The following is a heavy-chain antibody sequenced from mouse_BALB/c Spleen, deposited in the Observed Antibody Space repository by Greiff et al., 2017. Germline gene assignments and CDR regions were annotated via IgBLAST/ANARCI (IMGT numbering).Heavy chain of an antibody. V-gene: IGHV3-2*02. CDR1: GYSITSDYA. CDR2: ISYSGST. Sequence: EVQLQQSGPGLVKPSQSLSLTCTVTGYSITSDYAWNWIRQFPGNKLEWMGYISYSGSTSYNPSLKSRISITRDTSKNLFFLQLNSVTTEDTATYYCASYGYYFDYWGQGTTLTVSS. CDR3: ASYGYYFDY. D-gene: IGHD2-2*01. J-gene: IGHJ2*01.